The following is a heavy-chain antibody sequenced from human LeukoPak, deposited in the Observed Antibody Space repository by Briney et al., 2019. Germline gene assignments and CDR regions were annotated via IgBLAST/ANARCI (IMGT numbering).Heavy chain of an antibody. CDR3: AREMGIAVAGFDY. CDR2: INHSGST. CDR1: GDSIYSDGSY. V-gene: IGHV4-30-2*01. D-gene: IGHD6-19*01. J-gene: IGHJ4*02. Sequence: SETLSLTCTVSGDSIYSDGSYWSWIRQPPGKGLEWIGYINHSGSTSYNPSLKSRVTISVDRSNNQFSLKLSSVTAADTAVYYCAREMGIAVAGFDYWGQGTVVTVSS.